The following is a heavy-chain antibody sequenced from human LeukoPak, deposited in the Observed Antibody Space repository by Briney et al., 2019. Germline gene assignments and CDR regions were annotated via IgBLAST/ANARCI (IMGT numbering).Heavy chain of an antibody. J-gene: IGHJ4*02. CDR2: IRYDGSTE. V-gene: IGHV3-30*02. D-gene: IGHD1-26*01. CDR1: GFTFSNYG. CDR3: ARDYSGSPYYFDY. Sequence: GGSLRLSCAASGFTFSNYGMHWVRQAPGKGLEWVAFIRYDGSTEYYADSVKGRFTISRDNAKNSLYLQMNSLRAEDTAVYYCARDYSGSPYYFDYWGQGTLVTVSS.